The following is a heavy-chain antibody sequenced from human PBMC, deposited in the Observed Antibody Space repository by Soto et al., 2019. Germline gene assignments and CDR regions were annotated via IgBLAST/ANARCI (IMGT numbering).Heavy chain of an antibody. V-gene: IGHV1-8*01. Sequence: ASVKVSCKASGYTFSSYDINWVRQATGQGLEWMGWMNPNSGNTGYAQKFQGRVTMTRNTSISTAYMELSSLRSEDTAVYYCARGTFTSSAFDIWGQGTMVTVSS. J-gene: IGHJ3*02. CDR2: MNPNSGNT. D-gene: IGHD3-16*01. CDR3: ARGTFTSSAFDI. CDR1: GYTFSSYD.